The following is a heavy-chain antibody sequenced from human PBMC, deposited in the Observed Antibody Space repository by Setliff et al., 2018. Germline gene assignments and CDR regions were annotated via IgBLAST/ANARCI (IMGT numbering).Heavy chain of an antibody. D-gene: IGHD5-18*01. CDR2: ISSSSRTK. Sequence: PSETLSLTCTVSGGSISSYYWNWVRQAPGKGLEWVSYISSSSRTKYYADSVKGRFTISRDNAKNSLYLQMNSLRAEDTAVYYCARNGDVDTGFLGYYYYYYMDVWGKGTTVTVSS. CDR3: ARNGDVDTGFLGYYYYYYMDV. V-gene: IGHV3-48*01. CDR1: GGSISSYY. J-gene: IGHJ6*03.